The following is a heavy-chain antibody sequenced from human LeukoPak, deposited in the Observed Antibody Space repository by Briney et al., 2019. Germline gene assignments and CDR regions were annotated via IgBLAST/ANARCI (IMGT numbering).Heavy chain of an antibody. CDR1: GGSISSYY. V-gene: IGHV4-59*08. CDR3: ARQDKQYSSSSAPRY. CDR2: IYYSGST. J-gene: IGHJ4*02. D-gene: IGHD6-6*01. Sequence: PETLSLTCTVSGGSISSYYWSWIRQPPRKGLEWIGYIYYSGSTNYNPSLKSRVTISVDTSKNQFSLRLSSVTAADTAVYYCARQDKQYSSSSAPRYWGQGTLVTVSS.